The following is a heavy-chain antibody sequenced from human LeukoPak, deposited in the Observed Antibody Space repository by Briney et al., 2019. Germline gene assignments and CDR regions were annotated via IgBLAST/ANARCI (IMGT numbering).Heavy chain of an antibody. J-gene: IGHJ6*02. CDR2: IRVYNGNT. CDR3: ARYYGSGGRCYGHYYYGMDV. V-gene: IGHV1-18*01. Sequence: ASVTVSFTTSAYAFNLYGISRLRQAHGQGIEWMGLIRVYNGNTNYAQKYKGGVSMTSDTPATTAYMELRSLRSDDTAVYYSARYYGSGGRCYGHYYYGMDVWGQGTTVTVSS. D-gene: IGHD2-15*01. CDR1: AYAFNLYG.